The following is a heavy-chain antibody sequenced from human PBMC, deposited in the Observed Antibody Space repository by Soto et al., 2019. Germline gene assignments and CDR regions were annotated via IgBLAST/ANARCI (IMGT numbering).Heavy chain of an antibody. Sequence: PGGSRRRSCAASGFTFSTYSMNWGRQDPGKGLEWVSSISSSSSYIYYADSVKGRFTISRDNAKNSLYLQMNSLRAEDTAVYYCATSSSRNHWGQGTLLTVSS. V-gene: IGHV3-21*01. J-gene: IGHJ5*02. CDR1: GFTFSTYS. CDR3: ATSSSRNH. CDR2: ISSSSSYI. D-gene: IGHD6-6*01.